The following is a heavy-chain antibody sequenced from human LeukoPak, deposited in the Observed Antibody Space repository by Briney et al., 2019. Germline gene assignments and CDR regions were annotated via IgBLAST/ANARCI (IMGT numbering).Heavy chain of an antibody. J-gene: IGHJ4*02. V-gene: IGHV1-2*02. Sequence: GASVKVSCKTSGYSFTDYFMHWVRQAPGQGLECMGWMNPRSGDTNYAQKFQGRVTVTRDTSISTAYMELSRLRSDDTAVYYCARADHGTRSDGFCTLDYWGQGSLVTVSS. CDR3: ARADHGTRSDGFCTLDY. CDR2: MNPRSGDT. D-gene: IGHD2-21*02. CDR1: GYSFTDYF.